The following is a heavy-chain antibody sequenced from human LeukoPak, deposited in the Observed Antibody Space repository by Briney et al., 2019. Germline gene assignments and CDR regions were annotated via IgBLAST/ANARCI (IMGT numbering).Heavy chain of an antibody. CDR3: ARGGGRCKPTFDY. CDR2: INPNSGGT. J-gene: IGHJ4*02. D-gene: IGHD2-15*01. Sequence: ASVKVSCKASGYTFTGYYMHWVRQAPGQGLEWMGWINPNSGGTNFAEKFQGRVTMTRDTSISTVYMELNRLRSDDTAVFYCARGGGRCKPTFDYWGQGTLVTVSS. CDR1: GYTFTGYY. V-gene: IGHV1-2*02.